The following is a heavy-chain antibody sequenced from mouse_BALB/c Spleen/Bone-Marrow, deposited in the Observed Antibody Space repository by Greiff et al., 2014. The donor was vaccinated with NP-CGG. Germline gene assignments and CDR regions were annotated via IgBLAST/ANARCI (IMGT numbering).Heavy chain of an antibody. CDR3: ARHQRYYAMDY. J-gene: IGHJ4*01. CDR2: ISSGGSNT. Sequence: EVQVVESGGDLVKPGGSLKLSCAASGFTFSSYGMSWGRQTPDKRLEWVATISSGGSNTYYPDSVKGRFTISRDNAKNTLYLQMSSLKSDDTAMYYCARHQRYYAMDYWGQGTSVTVSS. CDR1: GFTFSSYG. V-gene: IGHV5-6*01.